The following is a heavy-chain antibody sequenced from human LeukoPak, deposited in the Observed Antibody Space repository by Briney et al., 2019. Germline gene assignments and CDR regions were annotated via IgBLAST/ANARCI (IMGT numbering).Heavy chain of an antibody. J-gene: IGHJ4*02. D-gene: IGHD3-3*01. CDR1: GGTFSSYA. CDR2: IIPIFGTA. V-gene: IGHV1-69*05. CDR3: AREKYYDFWSPPDY. Sequence: GASVKVSCKASGGTFSSYAISWVRQAPGQGLEWMGRIIPIFGTANYAQKFQGRVTITTDESTSTAYMELSSPRSEDTAVCYCAREKYYDFWSPPDYWGQGTLVTVSS.